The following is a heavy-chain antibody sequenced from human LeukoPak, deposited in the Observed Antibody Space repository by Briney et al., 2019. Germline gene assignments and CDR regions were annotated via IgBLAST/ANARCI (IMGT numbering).Heavy chain of an antibody. CDR2: IREKPHSYST. V-gene: IGHV3-72*01. D-gene: IGHD3-16*01. J-gene: IGHJ4*02. Sequence: GGSLRLSCAASGFTFSNYGMHWVRQAPGKGLEWVARIREKPHSYSTEYAASVKGRFTISRDDSKNPLYLQMSSLKTEDTAVYYCARGFRYGSNWGFDYWGQGTLVTVSS. CDR3: ARGFRYGSNWGFDY. CDR1: GFTFSNYG.